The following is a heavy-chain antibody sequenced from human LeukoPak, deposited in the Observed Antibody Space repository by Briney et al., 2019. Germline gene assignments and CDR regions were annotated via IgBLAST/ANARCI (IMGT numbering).Heavy chain of an antibody. CDR1: GGSISSGDYY. D-gene: IGHD3-22*01. CDR2: IYYSGST. CDR3: ARGSNYYDSSGYYIPDFDY. V-gene: IGHV4-30-4*08. J-gene: IGHJ4*02. Sequence: SQTLSLTCTLSGGSISSGDYYWSWIRQPPGKGLEWIGYIYYSGSTYYNPSLKSRVTISVDTSKNQFSLKLSSVTAADTAVYYCARGSNYYDSSGYYIPDFDYWGQGTLVTVSS.